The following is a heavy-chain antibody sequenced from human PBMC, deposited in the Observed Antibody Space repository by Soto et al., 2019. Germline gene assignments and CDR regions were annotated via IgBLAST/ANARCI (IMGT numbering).Heavy chain of an antibody. V-gene: IGHV1-58*01. CDR1: GFTFTSSA. CDR2: IVVGSGNT. CDR3: AADNYDFWSGSYYYYYGMDV. D-gene: IGHD3-3*01. Sequence: SVKVSCKASGFTFTSSAVQWVRQARGQRLEWIGRIVVGSGNTNYAQKFQERVTITRDMSTSTAYMELSSLRSEDTAVYYCAADNYDFWSGSYYYYYGMDVWGQGTTVTV. J-gene: IGHJ6*02.